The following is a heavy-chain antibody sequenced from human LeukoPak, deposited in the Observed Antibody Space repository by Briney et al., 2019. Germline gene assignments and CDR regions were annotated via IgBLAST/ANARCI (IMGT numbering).Heavy chain of an antibody. CDR1: GFIFDDYA. CDR2: ISSNSGGI. Sequence: GGSLTLSCAASGFIFDDYAMHWVRQAPGKGLEWVSGISSNSGGIGYADSVQGRFTISRDNAKNSLYLQMNSLRPEDTAFYNCAKDVQMNGNGYYNYFDYWGQGTLVTISS. V-gene: IGHV3-9*01. CDR3: AKDVQMNGNGYYNYFDY. J-gene: IGHJ4*02. D-gene: IGHD3-22*01.